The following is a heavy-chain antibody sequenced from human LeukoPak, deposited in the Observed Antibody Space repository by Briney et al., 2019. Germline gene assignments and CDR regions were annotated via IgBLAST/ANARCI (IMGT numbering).Heavy chain of an antibody. J-gene: IGHJ5*02. CDR3: ARNISMLLEPARRMKYNWFDP. CDR1: GGSIRGMTDY. D-gene: IGHD2/OR15-2a*01. Sequence: AETLSLTCTVSGGSIRGMTDYWAWIRQPPGKGLEWIRSVFYSGITSYNPSLQIRVTISVGTAENQFSLTVTAVTAAGSAIFSCARNISMLLEPARRMKYNWFDPWGQGTLVPVSS. V-gene: IGHV4-39*01. CDR2: VFYSGIT.